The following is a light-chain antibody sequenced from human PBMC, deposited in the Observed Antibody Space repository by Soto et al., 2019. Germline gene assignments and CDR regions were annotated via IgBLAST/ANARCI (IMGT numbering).Light chain of an antibody. CDR3: EAWDDSLKSRM. J-gene: IGLJ3*02. Sequence: QAVVTQPPSASGTPGQRVTISCSGSNSNIGSYAVNWYQQLPGTAPQLLIYSNNHRPSGVPDRFSGSKSGTSASLAISGLQSEDEADYYCEAWDDSLKSRMFGGGTKLTVL. CDR2: SNN. V-gene: IGLV1-44*01. CDR1: NSNIGSYA.